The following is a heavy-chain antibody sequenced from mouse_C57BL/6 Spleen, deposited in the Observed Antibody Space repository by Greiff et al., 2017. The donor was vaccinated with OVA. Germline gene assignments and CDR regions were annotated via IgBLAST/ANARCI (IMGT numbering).Heavy chain of an antibody. CDR2: INPSNGGT. Sequence: QVQLQQPGTELVKPGASVTLSCKASGYTFTSYWMHWVKQRPGQGLEWIGHINPSNGGTNYNEQFKSKATLTVDKSSSTAYMQLSSLTSDDSAVYYCARSILGYDVPYWGQGTLVTVSS. CDR3: ARSILGYDVPY. D-gene: IGHD2-2*01. J-gene: IGHJ3*01. V-gene: IGHV1-53*01. CDR1: GYTFTSYW.